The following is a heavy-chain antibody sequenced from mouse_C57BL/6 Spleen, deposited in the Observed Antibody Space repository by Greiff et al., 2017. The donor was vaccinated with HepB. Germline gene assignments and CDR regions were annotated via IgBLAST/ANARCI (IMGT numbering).Heavy chain of an antibody. D-gene: IGHD1-1*01. V-gene: IGHV1-64*01. J-gene: IGHJ4*01. CDR2: IHPNSGST. Sequence: QVQLQQPGAELVKPGASVKLSCKASGYTFTSYWMHWVKQRPGQGLEWIGMIHPNSGSTNYNEKFKSKATLTVDKSSSTAYMQLSSLTSEDSAVYYCAREDYGSSFPMDYWGQGTSVTVSS. CDR1: GYTFTSYW. CDR3: AREDYGSSFPMDY.